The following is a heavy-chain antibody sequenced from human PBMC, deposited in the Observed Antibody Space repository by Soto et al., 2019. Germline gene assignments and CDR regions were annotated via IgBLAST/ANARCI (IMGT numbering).Heavy chain of an antibody. V-gene: IGHV4-34*01. CDR3: ARLPYLSYFDS. CDR2: FSHAGT. CDR1: GGAFSTYY. J-gene: IGHJ4*02. Sequence: QVHLQQWGAGLLKPSETLSLTCGVYGGAFSTYYWSWVRQPPGKGLEWIGEFSHAGTNNSPSLEGRVTISRDTSKNQFSLRLTSVTAADTALYYCARLPYLSYFDSWGQGTLVTVSS.